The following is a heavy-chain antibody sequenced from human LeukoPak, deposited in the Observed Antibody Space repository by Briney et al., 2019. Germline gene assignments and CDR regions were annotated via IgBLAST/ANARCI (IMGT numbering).Heavy chain of an antibody. CDR3: ATDPRDGYNYLGGLY. CDR1: GYTFTDYY. CDR2: VDPEDGET. V-gene: IGHV1-69-2*01. J-gene: IGHJ4*02. Sequence: ASVKVSCKASGYTFTDYYMHWVQQAPGKGLEWMGRVDPEDGETIYAEKFQGRVTITADTSTDTAYMELSSLRSEDTAVYYCATDPRDGYNYLGGLYWGQGTLVTVSS. D-gene: IGHD5-24*01.